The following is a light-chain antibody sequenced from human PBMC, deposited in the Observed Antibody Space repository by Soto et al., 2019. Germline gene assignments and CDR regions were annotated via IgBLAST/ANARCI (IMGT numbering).Light chain of an antibody. CDR1: SSDVGAYNF. J-gene: IGLJ3*02. CDR2: EVS. CDR3: SSYTSSSTWV. Sequence: QSVLTQPASVSGSPGQSITISCTGTSSDVGAYNFVSWYQQFPGKAPKLMIYEVSNRPSGVSDRFSGSKSGNTASLIISGLQAEDEADYYCSSYTSSSTWVFGGGTKLTVL. V-gene: IGLV2-14*01.